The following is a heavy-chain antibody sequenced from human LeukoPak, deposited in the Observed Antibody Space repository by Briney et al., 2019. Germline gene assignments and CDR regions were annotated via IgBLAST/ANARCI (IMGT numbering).Heavy chain of an antibody. V-gene: IGHV4-59*01. Sequence: SETLSLICTVSGGSISSYYWSWIRQPPGKGLEWIGYVYYTGNTNHNPSLKSRVTMSVDTSKNQFSLKLSSVTAADTAVYYCARAVDYCGSASCYEGYYYYMDVWGKGTTVTVSS. CDR1: GGSISSYY. CDR2: VYYTGNT. J-gene: IGHJ6*03. D-gene: IGHD2-2*01. CDR3: ARAVDYCGSASCYEGYYYYMDV.